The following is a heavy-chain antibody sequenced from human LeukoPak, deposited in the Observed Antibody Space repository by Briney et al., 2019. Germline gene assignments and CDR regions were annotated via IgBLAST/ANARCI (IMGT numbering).Heavy chain of an antibody. V-gene: IGHV1-8*01. CDR1: GYTFTSYD. CDR3: ARNFVMKKVTAFGH. J-gene: IGHJ4*02. Sequence: GASVKVSCKASGYTFTSYDINWVRQATGQGLEWMGWMNPNSGNTGYAQKFQGRVTMTRNTSISTAYMELSSLRSEDTAVYYCARNFVMKKVTAFGHWGQGTLVTVSS. CDR2: MNPNSGNT. D-gene: IGHD2-21*02.